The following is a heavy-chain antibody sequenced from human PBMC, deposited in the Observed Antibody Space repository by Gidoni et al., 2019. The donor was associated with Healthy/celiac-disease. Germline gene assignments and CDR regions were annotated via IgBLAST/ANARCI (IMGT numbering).Heavy chain of an antibody. CDR3: ARGEVGIYYGSSGYFDY. CDR2: IYTSGST. J-gene: IGHJ4*02. Sequence: QVQLQESGPGLVKPSETLSLTCPVPGGPISSYYWSWIRQPAGKGLEWIGRIYTSGSTNYNPSLKSRVTMSVDTSKNQFSLKLSSVTAADTAVYYCARGEVGIYYGSSGYFDYWGQGTLVTVSS. D-gene: IGHD3-22*01. CDR1: GGPISSYY. V-gene: IGHV4-4*07.